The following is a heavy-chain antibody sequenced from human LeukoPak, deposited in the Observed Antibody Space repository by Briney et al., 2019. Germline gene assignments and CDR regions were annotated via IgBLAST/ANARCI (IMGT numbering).Heavy chain of an antibody. J-gene: IGHJ4*02. CDR3: ARSSGWHFDY. CDR1: GGSISSSSYY. Sequence: SETLSLTCTVSGGSISSSSYYWGWIRQPPGKGLEWIGSIYYSGSTYYNPSLKSRVTMSVDTSKDQFSLKLSSVTAADTAVYYCARSSGWHFDYRGQGTLVTVSS. D-gene: IGHD6-19*01. V-gene: IGHV4-39*07. CDR2: IYYSGST.